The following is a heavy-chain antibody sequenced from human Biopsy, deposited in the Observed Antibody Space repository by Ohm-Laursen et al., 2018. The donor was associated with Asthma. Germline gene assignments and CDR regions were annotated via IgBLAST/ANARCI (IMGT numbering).Heavy chain of an antibody. D-gene: IGHD6-13*01. CDR2: IYYSGTT. CDR3: VRGSSSWHHGPFHYYYGLDV. Sequence: SDTLSLTCSLSGGSGGYMKSGNYYWGWIRQPPGKGLEWIGCIYYSGTTYYTPSLESRVTVSADTSKNQFSLKLTSVTAADTAVYYCVRGSSSWHHGPFHYYYGLDVWGQGTTATVSS. J-gene: IGHJ6*02. CDR1: GGSGGYMKSGNYY. V-gene: IGHV4-39*01.